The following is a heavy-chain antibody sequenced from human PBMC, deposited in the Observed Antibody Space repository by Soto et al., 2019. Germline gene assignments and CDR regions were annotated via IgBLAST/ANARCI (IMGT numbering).Heavy chain of an antibody. D-gene: IGHD3-3*01. Sequence: EVQLMESGGGLVQPGGSLRLSCAASGFIFSSYEMNWVRQAPGKGLEWVSYISPSGSTIYYADSVKGRFTISRDSAKNLLYLQMNSLRAEDTSVYYCARERPSSDFWSGYSYGLDVWGHGTTVTVSS. V-gene: IGHV3-48*03. CDR2: ISPSGSTI. CDR1: GFIFSSYE. J-gene: IGHJ6*02. CDR3: ARERPSSDFWSGYSYGLDV.